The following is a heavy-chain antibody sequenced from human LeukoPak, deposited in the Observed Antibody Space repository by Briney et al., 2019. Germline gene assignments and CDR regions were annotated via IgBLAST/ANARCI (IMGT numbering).Heavy chain of an antibody. CDR1: GGSISSSNW. Sequence: SGTLSLTCAVSGGSISSSNWWSWVRQPPGKGLEWIGEIYHSGSTNYNPSLKSRVTISVDTSKNQFSLKLSSVTAADTAVYYCARGYSYGPYFDYWGQGTLVTVSS. D-gene: IGHD5-18*01. V-gene: IGHV4-4*02. CDR2: IYHSGST. CDR3: ARGYSYGPYFDY. J-gene: IGHJ4*02.